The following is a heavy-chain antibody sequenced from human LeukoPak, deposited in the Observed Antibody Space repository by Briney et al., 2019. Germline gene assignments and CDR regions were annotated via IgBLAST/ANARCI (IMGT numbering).Heavy chain of an antibody. Sequence: GGSLRLSCAASGFTFSNYWMNWVRQAPGKGLEWVANIKQDGSEKYYVDSVKGRFTISRDNARNSVYLQMNSLRAEDTAVYYCAKVKGYCSGGSCRAGFDPWGQGTLVTVSS. J-gene: IGHJ5*02. CDR3: AKVKGYCSGGSCRAGFDP. D-gene: IGHD2-15*01. CDR2: IKQDGSEK. CDR1: GFTFSNYW. V-gene: IGHV3-7*03.